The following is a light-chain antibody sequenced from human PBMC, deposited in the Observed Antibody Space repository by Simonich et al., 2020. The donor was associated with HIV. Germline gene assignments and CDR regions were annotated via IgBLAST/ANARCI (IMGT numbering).Light chain of an antibody. CDR1: SGDVGGYNY. V-gene: IGLV2-14*01. J-gene: IGLJ2*01. CDR2: DVG. Sequence: QSALTQPASVSGSPGQSITISCTVTSGDVGGYNYVSWYQQHPGKAPRLLIFDVGKRPSGVSHRFSGSKSGNTASLTISGLQVEDEADYYCNSYTSSSLDVVFGGGTKLTVL. CDR3: NSYTSSSLDVV.